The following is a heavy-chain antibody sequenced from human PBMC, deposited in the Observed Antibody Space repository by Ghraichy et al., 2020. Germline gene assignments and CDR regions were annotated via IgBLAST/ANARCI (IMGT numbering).Heavy chain of an antibody. Sequence: SVKVSCKASGGTFSSYAISWVRQAPGQGLEWMGGIIPIFGTANYAQKFQGRVTITADESTSTAYMELSSLRSEDTAVYYCARSPEWLLYYFDYWGQGTLVTVSS. D-gene: IGHD3-3*01. CDR3: ARSPEWLLYYFDY. CDR1: GGTFSSYA. CDR2: IIPIFGTA. J-gene: IGHJ4*02. V-gene: IGHV1-69*13.